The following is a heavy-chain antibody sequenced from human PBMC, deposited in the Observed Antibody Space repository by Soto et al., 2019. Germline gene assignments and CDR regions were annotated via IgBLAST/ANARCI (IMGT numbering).Heavy chain of an antibody. V-gene: IGHV4-30-2*01. CDR2: IYHSGST. J-gene: IGHJ4*02. Sequence: KPSETLSLTCAVSGGSISSGGYSWSWIRQPPGKGLEWIGYIYHSGSTYYNPSLKSRVTISVDRSKNQFSLKLSSVTAADTAVYYCARDRNDSSGFDYWGQGTLVTVSS. D-gene: IGHD3-22*01. CDR1: GGSISSGGYS. CDR3: ARDRNDSSGFDY.